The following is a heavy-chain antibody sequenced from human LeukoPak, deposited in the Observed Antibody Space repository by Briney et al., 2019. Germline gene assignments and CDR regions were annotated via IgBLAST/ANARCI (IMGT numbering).Heavy chain of an antibody. J-gene: IGHJ6*03. CDR3: ASTPRIDDYYYYMDV. CDR1: GGSISSSSYY. V-gene: IGHV4-39*01. CDR2: IYYSGST. D-gene: IGHD3-9*01. Sequence: SETLSLTCTVSGGSISSSSYYWGWLRQPPGKGLEWIGSIYYSGSTYYNPSLKSRVTISVDTSKNQFSLKLSSVTAADTAVYYCASTPRIDDYYYYMDVWGKGTTVTVSS.